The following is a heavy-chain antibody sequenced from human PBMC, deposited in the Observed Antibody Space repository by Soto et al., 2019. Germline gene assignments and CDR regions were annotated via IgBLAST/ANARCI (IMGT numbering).Heavy chain of an antibody. CDR1: GGSFKSGSYS. Sequence: SETLSLTCTVSGGSFKSGSYSWSWIRQPPGKGLEWIGYVYHTGRTSYNPSLKSRVSISMDTSKNQFSLNLDSVTAADTAVYFCARDSAYFDSWGQGTLVTVSS. J-gene: IGHJ4*02. CDR2: VYHTGRT. V-gene: IGHV4-61*01. CDR3: ARDSAYFDS.